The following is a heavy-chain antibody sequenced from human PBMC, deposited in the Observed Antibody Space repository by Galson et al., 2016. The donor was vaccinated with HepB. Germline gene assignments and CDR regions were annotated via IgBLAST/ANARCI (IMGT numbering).Heavy chain of an antibody. D-gene: IGHD6-13*01. Sequence: SLRLSCAASGFTVSSKCMSWVRQAPGKGLEWVSVIYSGGSAYYADSVKGRFTISRDNSKNTLYLQMNSLRAEDTAVYYCASKPPAGTSEVTWGQGTLVTVSS. J-gene: IGHJ5*02. V-gene: IGHV3-53*01. CDR1: GFTVSSKC. CDR2: IYSGGSA. CDR3: ASKPPAGTSEVT.